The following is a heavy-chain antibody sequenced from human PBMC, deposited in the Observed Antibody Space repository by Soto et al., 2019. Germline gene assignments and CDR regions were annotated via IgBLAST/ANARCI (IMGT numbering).Heavy chain of an antibody. CDR2: ISSSSSTI. CDR3: ARLPQDSGDYEFEY. D-gene: IGHD4-17*01. V-gene: IGHV3-48*02. Sequence: HPGGSLRLSCAASGFTFSSYSMNWVRQAPGKGLEWVSYISSSSSTIYYADSVKGRFTISRDNAKNSLYLQMNSLRDEDTAVYYYARLPQDSGDYEFEYWGQGTLVTVSS. J-gene: IGHJ4*02. CDR1: GFTFSSYS.